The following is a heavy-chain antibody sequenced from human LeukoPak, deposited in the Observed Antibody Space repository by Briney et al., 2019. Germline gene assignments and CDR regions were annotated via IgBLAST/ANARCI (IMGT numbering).Heavy chain of an antibody. Sequence: GGSLRLSCAASGFTFSSYSMNWVRQAPGKGLEWVSSISSSSSYIYYADSVKGRFTISRDNAKNSLYLQMNSLRAEDMALYYCAKGTTVTEKGPFDYWGQGTLVTVSS. J-gene: IGHJ4*02. CDR1: GFTFSSYS. V-gene: IGHV3-21*04. D-gene: IGHD4-17*01. CDR3: AKGTTVTEKGPFDY. CDR2: ISSSSSYI.